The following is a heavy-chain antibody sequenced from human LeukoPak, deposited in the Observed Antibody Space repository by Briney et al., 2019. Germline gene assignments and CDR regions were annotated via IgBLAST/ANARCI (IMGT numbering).Heavy chain of an antibody. CDR2: IGSGGSTK. J-gene: IGHJ4*02. D-gene: IGHD4-17*01. CDR3: AREGATVTTFDY. V-gene: IGHV3-11*04. Sequence: GGSLRLSCAASGFNFSDYYMTWIRQAPGKGLEWLSYIGSGGSTKNYADSVKSRFTISRDNAKNSLFLQLNSLRVEDTAVYYCAREGATVTTFDYWGRGTLVTVSS. CDR1: GFNFSDYY.